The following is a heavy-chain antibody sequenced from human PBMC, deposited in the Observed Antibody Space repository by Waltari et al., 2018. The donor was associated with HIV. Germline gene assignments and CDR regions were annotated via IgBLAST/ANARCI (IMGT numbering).Heavy chain of an antibody. Sequence: EVQLVESGGGLVQPGGSLSLSCAASGFTFSSSWMSWVRQAPGKGLEWVANIKQDGREKNYVDSVKGRFTISRDSAKNSLYLQMNSLRAEDTAVYYCARSLRDWYGSFDYWGQGTLVTVSS. V-gene: IGHV3-7*01. CDR3: ARSLRDWYGSFDY. CDR2: IKQDGREK. J-gene: IGHJ4*02. CDR1: GFTFSSSW. D-gene: IGHD3-9*01.